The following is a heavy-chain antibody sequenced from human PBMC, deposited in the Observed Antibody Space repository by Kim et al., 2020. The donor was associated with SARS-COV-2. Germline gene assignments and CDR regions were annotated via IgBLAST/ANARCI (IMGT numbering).Heavy chain of an antibody. J-gene: IGHJ3*02. D-gene: IGHD6-6*01. V-gene: IGHV4-34*01. CDR3: ARGPLWSSSLWDDAFDI. Sequence: LKGRVTISVDTSKNQFSLKLSSVTAADTAVYYCARGPLWSSSLWDDAFDIWGQGTMVTVSS.